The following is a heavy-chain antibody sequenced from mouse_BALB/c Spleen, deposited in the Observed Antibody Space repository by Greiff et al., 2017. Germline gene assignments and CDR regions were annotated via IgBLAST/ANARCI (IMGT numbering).Heavy chain of an antibody. Sequence: VVESGGGLVQPGGSRKLSCAASGFTFSSFGMHWVRQAPEKGLEWVAYISSGSSTIYYADTVKGRFTISRDNPKNTLFLQMTSLRSEDTAMYYCARSARATWFAYWGQGTLVTVSA. CDR2: ISSGSSTI. CDR1: GFTFSSFG. D-gene: IGHD3-1*01. V-gene: IGHV5-17*02. CDR3: ARSARATWFAY. J-gene: IGHJ3*01.